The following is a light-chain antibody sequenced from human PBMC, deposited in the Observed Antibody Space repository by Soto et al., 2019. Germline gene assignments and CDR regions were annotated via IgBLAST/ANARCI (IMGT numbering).Light chain of an antibody. V-gene: IGKV3-20*01. CDR2: AAS. J-gene: IGKJ1*01. Sequence: EIVLTQSPGTLSLSPGERATLSCRASQSISSSNLDWYQQKPGQAPRLLIYAASRRAAGIPDRFSGSGSGAAFTLTISRLEAEDFAEYYCQYYANSLWTFGQGTKVEIK. CDR1: QSISSSN. CDR3: QYYANSLWT.